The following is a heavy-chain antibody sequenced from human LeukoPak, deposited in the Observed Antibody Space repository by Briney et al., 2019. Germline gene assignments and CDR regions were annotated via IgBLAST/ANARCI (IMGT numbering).Heavy chain of an antibody. J-gene: IGHJ3*01. CDR2: IFHSGTT. CDR1: DYSITSGSY. V-gene: IGHV4-38-2*02. D-gene: IGHD2-15*01. Sequence: SETLSLTCSVSDYSITSGSYWGWIRQPPGKGLEWIGSIFHSGTTYYSPSLKSRATISVDTSKNQFSLRLTSVTAADTAIYYCGREGFIHTLDVCGQGTMVTVSS. CDR3: GREGFIHTLDV.